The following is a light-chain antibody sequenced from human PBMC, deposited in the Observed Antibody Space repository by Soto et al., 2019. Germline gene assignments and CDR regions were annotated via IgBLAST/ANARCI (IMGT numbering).Light chain of an antibody. CDR3: QHYSDCLRT. Sequence: IVLTQSPATLSVSPGERATLSCRASQSVGSSLAWYQHKRGQAPTLLIYSVTTRATGIPARFSGSGSGTDFTLTISSLQSEDFAVYYCQHYSDCLRTFGPGTQLEIK. J-gene: IGKJ5*01. CDR2: SVT. CDR1: QSVGSS. V-gene: IGKV3D-15*01.